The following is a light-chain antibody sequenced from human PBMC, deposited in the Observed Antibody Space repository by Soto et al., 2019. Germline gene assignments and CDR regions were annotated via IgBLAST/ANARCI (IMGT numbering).Light chain of an antibody. V-gene: IGLV2-23*01. CDR1: SSDVGSYNL. CDR2: EGS. Sequence: QSVLTQPASVSGSPGQSITISCTGTSSDVGSYNLVSWYQQHPGKAPKVMIYEGSKRPSGVSNRFSGSKSGNTASLTISGLQTEDEADYYCCSYAVTSAYVFGTGTKLTVL. J-gene: IGLJ1*01. CDR3: CSYAVTSAYV.